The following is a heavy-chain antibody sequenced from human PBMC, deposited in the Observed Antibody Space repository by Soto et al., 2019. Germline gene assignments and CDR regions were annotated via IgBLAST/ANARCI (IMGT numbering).Heavy chain of an antibody. V-gene: IGHV3-30-3*01. J-gene: IGHJ4*02. CDR1: GFTFSSYA. D-gene: IGHD2-2*01. CDR2: ISYDGSNK. CDR3: ARGPSSLTRFDY. Sequence: VPLVESGGGVVQPGRSLRLSCAASGFTFSSYAMHWVRQAPGKGLEWVAVISYDGSNKYYADSVKGQFTISRDNSKNTLYLQMNSLRAEDTAVYYCARGPSSLTRFDYWGQGTLVTVSS.